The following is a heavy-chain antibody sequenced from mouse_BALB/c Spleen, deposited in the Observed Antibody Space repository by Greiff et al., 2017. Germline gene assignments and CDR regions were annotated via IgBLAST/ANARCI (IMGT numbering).Heavy chain of an antibody. Sequence: QVQLKQSGPGLVQPSQSLSITCTVSGFSLTSYGVHWVRQSPGKGLEWLGVIWSGGSTDYNAAFISRLSISKDNSKSQVFFKMNSLQANDTAIYYCARSSPPYYGYDYAMDYWGQGTSVTVSS. CDR3: ARSSPPYYGYDYAMDY. CDR1: GFSLTSYG. D-gene: IGHD1-2*01. J-gene: IGHJ4*01. V-gene: IGHV2-2*02. CDR2: IWSGGST.